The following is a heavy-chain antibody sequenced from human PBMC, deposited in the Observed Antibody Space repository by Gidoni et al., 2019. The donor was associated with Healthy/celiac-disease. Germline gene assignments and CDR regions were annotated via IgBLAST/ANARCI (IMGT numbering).Heavy chain of an antibody. J-gene: IGHJ4*02. V-gene: IGHV3-74*01. CDR1: VFTFSSYW. Sequence: EVQLVESGGGLVQTGGCLRLSCAASVFTFSSYWMHGVRQAPGKGLVWVYRINIDGRFTSYADSVKGRFTIARDNAKNTLYLQMHSLRAEDTAVYYCARVLDYWGQGTLVTVSS. CDR2: INIDGRFT. CDR3: ARVLDY.